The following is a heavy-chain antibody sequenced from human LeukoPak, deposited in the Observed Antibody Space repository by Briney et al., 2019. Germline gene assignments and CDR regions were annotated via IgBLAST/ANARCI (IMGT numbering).Heavy chain of an antibody. CDR1: GFTFSSYP. D-gene: IGHD3-22*01. J-gene: IGHJ1*01. CDR3: AKESGDYYDSSGYPEYFQH. Sequence: GGSLRLSCAGSGFTFSSYPMSWVRQAPAKGLQWVSAISGSGGSTYYADSVKGRFTISRDNSKNTLYLQMNSLRAEDTAVYYCAKESGDYYDSSGYPEYFQHWGQGTLVTVSS. V-gene: IGHV3-23*01. CDR2: ISGSGGST.